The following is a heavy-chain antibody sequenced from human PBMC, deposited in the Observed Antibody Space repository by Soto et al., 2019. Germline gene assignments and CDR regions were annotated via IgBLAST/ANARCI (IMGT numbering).Heavy chain of an antibody. CDR3: AKDWEDAFDI. J-gene: IGHJ3*02. CDR1: GLTFSSYG. CDR2: ISYDGSNK. Sequence: QVQLVESGGGVVQPGRSLRLSCAASGLTFSSYGMQWVRQAPGKGLEWVAVISYDGSNKYYADSVKGRFTISRDNSKNTLYLQMNSLRAEDTAVYYCAKDWEDAFDIWGQGTMVTVSS. V-gene: IGHV3-30*18. D-gene: IGHD1-26*01.